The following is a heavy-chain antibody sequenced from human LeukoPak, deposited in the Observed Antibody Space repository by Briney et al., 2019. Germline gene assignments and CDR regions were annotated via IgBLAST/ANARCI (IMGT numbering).Heavy chain of an antibody. CDR1: GDSISNYY. Sequence: SETLSLTCTVSGDSISNYYWSWIRQPPGKGLEWIGFIYYSGSTYYNPSLESRVTISVDTSKKQISLKLSSVTAADTAVYYCARERTENAFDIWGQGTMVTVSS. V-gene: IGHV4-59*01. J-gene: IGHJ3*02. CDR2: IYYSGST. CDR3: ARERTENAFDI.